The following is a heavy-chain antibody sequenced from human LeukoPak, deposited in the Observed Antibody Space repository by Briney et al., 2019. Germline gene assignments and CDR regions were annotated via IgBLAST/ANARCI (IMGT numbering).Heavy chain of an antibody. CDR3: AREWELDY. Sequence: PGGSLRLSCAASGFTFSSYAMHWVRQAPGKGLEWVAVISYDGSNKYYADSVKGRFTISRDNSKNTLYLQMNSLRAEDTAVYYCAREWELDYWGQGTLVPSPQ. V-gene: IGHV3-30*07. CDR2: ISYDGSNK. D-gene: IGHD1-26*01. J-gene: IGHJ4*02. CDR1: GFTFSSYA.